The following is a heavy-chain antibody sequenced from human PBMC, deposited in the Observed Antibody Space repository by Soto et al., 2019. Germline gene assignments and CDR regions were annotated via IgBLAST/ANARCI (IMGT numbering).Heavy chain of an antibody. CDR1: GGSISSGGYS. J-gene: IGHJ5*02. CDR2: IYHSGST. Sequence: QLQLQESGSGLVKPSQTLSLTCAVSGGSISSGGYSWSWIRQPPGKGLEWIGYIYHSGSTYYNPSLKSRCTISVDRSKSQFSLKLSSVTAADSAVYYCAGVRGPYCGGECYPPTPNWFDPWGQGTLVTVSS. V-gene: IGHV4-30-2*01. CDR3: AGVRGPYCGGECYPPTPNWFDP. D-gene: IGHD2-21*01.